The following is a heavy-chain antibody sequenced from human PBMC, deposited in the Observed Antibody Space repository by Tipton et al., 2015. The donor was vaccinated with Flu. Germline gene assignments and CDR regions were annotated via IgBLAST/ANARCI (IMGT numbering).Heavy chain of an antibody. J-gene: IGHJ5*02. D-gene: IGHD3-3*01. Sequence: TLSLTCTVSGGSISSSSYHWGWIRQPPGMGLEWIGSVHYSGSTYQNPSLESRVTISVDTSKNQFFLKLISVTAADTAVYYCARVSPGVESWFDPWGQGTLVTVSS. CDR3: ARVSPGVESWFDP. CDR1: GGSISSSSYH. CDR2: VHYSGST. V-gene: IGHV4-39*07.